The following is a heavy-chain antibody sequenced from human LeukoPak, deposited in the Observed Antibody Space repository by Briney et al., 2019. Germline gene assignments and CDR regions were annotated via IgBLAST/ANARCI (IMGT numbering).Heavy chain of an antibody. D-gene: IGHD3-3*01. J-gene: IGHJ4*02. CDR3: ASNYDFWSGFPHAISDY. V-gene: IGHV3-74*01. Sequence: GGSLRLSCVASGFTFSNYWMHWVRQAPGEGLVWVSRIRPDGSGADYADSVKGRFTISRDSAKNTLYLQMNSLRVEDTAVYYCASNYDFWSGFPHAISDYWGQGTLVTVSS. CDR1: GFTFSNYW. CDR2: IRPDGSGA.